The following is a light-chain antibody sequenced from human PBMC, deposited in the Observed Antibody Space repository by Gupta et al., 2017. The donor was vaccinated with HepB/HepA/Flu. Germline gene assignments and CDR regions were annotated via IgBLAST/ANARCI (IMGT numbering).Light chain of an antibody. V-gene: IGKV3-20*01. Sequence: EIVLTPSPGGLPLSPGERATISCRASQSVSNSYLAWYQQKPGQAPRLLIYGASSRATGIPDRFSGSGSGTDFTLTISRLEPEDFAVYYCQQYGSSPSTFGQGTKVEIK. CDR2: GAS. CDR3: QQYGSSPST. CDR1: QSVSNSY. J-gene: IGKJ1*01.